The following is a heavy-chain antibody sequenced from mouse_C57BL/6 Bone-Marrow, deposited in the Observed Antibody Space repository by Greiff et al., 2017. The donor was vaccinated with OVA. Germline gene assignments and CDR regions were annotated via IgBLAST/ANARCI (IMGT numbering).Heavy chain of an antibody. D-gene: IGHD2-2*01. CDR1: GYTFTSYW. V-gene: IGHV1-69*01. CDR2: IDPSDSYT. Sequence: VQLQQPGAELVMPGASVKLSCKASGYTFTSYWMHWVKQRPGQGLEWIGEIDPSDSYTNYNQKFKGKSTLTVDKSSSTAYMQLSSLTSEDSAVYYCARSRWLRFDYWGQGTTLTVSS. CDR3: ARSRWLRFDY. J-gene: IGHJ2*01.